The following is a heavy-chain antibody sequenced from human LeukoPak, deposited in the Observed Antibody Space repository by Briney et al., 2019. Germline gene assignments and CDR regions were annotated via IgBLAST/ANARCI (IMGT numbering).Heavy chain of an antibody. D-gene: IGHD4-17*01. CDR1: GGSFSGYY. CDR3: ARDYGDYAYYYYYMDV. J-gene: IGHJ6*03. Sequence: LKPSETLSLTCAVYGGSFSGYYWNWIRQPPEKGLEWIGEVNQSGSINYNPSLKSRVTMSVDRSKNQFSLKLSSVTAADTAVYYCARDYGDYAYYYYYMDVWGKGTTVTVSS. V-gene: IGHV4-34*01. CDR2: VNQSGSI.